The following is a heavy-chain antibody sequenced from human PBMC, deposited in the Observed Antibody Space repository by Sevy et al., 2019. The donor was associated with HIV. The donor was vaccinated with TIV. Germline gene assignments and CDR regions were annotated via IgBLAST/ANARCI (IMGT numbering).Heavy chain of an antibody. CDR3: ARSVHRVY. CDR1: GFTFSSYG. J-gene: IGHJ4*02. CDR2: IWYDGSSK. V-gene: IGHV3-33*01. Sequence: GGYLRLSCAASGFTFSSYGMHWVRQAPGKGLEWVAVIWYDGSSKYYADSVKGRFTSSRDNSKNTLYLQMNSLRAEDTAVYHCARSVHRVYWGQGTPVTVSS.